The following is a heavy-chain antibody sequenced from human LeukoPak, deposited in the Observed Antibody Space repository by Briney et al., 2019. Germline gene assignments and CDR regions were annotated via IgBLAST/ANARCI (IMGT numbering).Heavy chain of an antibody. CDR3: ARGVQKYSSGWYPTYYYMDV. Sequence: KPSETLSLTCAVYGGSFSGYYWSWIRQPPGKGLEWIGEINHSGSTNYNPSLKSRVTISVDTSKSQFSLKLSSVTAADTAVYYCARGVQKYSSGWYPTYYYMDVWGKGTTVTVSS. CDR1: GGSFSGYY. V-gene: IGHV4-34*01. D-gene: IGHD6-19*01. CDR2: INHSGST. J-gene: IGHJ6*03.